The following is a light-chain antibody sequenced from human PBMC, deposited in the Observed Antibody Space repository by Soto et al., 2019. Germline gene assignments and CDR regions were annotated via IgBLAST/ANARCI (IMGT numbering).Light chain of an antibody. V-gene: IGKV1-5*03. CDR3: HSSNDYGWT. J-gene: IGKJ1*01. Sequence: DIQLTQSPSTLSASVGDRVTITCRASQTISSWLAWYQQKPGKAPNLLISKTSNLVSGVPSRFSGSGFWTEFSLTISSLQPDAFAPYYGHSSNDYGWTFGQGTKVEIK. CDR1: QTISSW. CDR2: KTS.